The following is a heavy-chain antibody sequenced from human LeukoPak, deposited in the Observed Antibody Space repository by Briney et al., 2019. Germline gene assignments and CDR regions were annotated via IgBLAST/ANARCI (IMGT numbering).Heavy chain of an antibody. D-gene: IGHD3-22*01. CDR3: AKDHYYDSSGYYPSCFDY. Sequence: GGSLRLSCAASGFTFSSCAMSWVRQAPGKGLEWVSAISGSGGSTYYADSVKGRFTISRDNSKNTLYLQMNSLRAEDTAVYYCAKDHYYDSSGYYPSCFDYWGQGTLVTVSS. V-gene: IGHV3-23*01. CDR1: GFTFSSCA. CDR2: ISGSGGST. J-gene: IGHJ4*02.